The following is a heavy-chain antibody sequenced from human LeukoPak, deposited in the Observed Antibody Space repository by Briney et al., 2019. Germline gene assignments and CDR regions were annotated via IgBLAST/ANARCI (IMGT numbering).Heavy chain of an antibody. D-gene: IGHD4-17*01. CDR1: GGSISSYY. CDR3: AKDLLIYGDPRFGAFDI. J-gene: IGHJ3*02. Sequence: SETLSLTCTVSGGSISSYYWSWIRQPPGKGLEWIGYIHYSGSTNYNPSLKSRVTISIDTSKNQFSLKLSSVTAADTAVYYCAKDLLIYGDPRFGAFDIWGQGTMVTVSS. CDR2: IHYSGST. V-gene: IGHV4-59*01.